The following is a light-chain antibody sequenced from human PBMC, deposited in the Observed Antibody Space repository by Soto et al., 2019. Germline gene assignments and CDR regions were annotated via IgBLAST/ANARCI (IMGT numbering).Light chain of an antibody. Sequence: DIPMTQSPSTLSASVGDRVTITCRASQSISSWLAWYQQKPGKAPKLLIYKASSLESGVPSRFSGSGSGTEFTLTISSLQPDDFATYYCQQCNSLWTFGQGTKVEVK. CDR2: KAS. J-gene: IGKJ1*01. CDR1: QSISSW. CDR3: QQCNSLWT. V-gene: IGKV1-5*03.